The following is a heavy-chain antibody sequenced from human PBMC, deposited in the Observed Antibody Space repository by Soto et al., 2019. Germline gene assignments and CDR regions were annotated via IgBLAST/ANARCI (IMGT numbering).Heavy chain of an antibody. V-gene: IGHV1-46*01. D-gene: IGHD3-3*01. J-gene: IGHJ4*02. CDR3: ASDLEEGDL. Sequence: QAHLVQSGAEVREPGASVKVSCRTSGYTFINYYIHWVRQAPGHGLEWMAIINPMSGATNYAQKLQGRITLTMDTSTTTVYMEVSSMKSEDTDVYYCASDLEEGDLWGQGTLVTVSS. CDR2: INPMSGAT. CDR1: GYTFINYY.